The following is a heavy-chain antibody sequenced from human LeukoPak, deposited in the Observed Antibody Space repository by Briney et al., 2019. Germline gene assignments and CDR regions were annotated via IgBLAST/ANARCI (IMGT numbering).Heavy chain of an antibody. V-gene: IGHV4-31*03. CDR3: AIAAAGGHWFDP. CDR1: GGSISSGGHY. J-gene: IGHJ5*02. Sequence: SETLSLTCTVSGGSISSGGHYWSWIRQHPGKGLEWIGYIYYSGSTYYNPSLKSRVTISVDTSKNQFSLKLSSVTAADTAVYYCAIAAAGGHWFDPWGQGTLVTVSS. D-gene: IGHD6-13*01. CDR2: IYYSGST.